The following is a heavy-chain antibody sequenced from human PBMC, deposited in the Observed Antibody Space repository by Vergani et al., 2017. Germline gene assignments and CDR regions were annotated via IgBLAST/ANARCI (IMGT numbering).Heavy chain of an antibody. Sequence: EVQLVESGGGLVQPGRSLRLSCAASGFTFDDYAMHWVRQAPGKGLGWVSGISWNSGSIGYADSVKGRFTISRDNAKNSLYLQMNSLRAEDTALYYCAKDIAARPEGFDYWGQGTLVTVSS. CDR2: ISWNSGSI. V-gene: IGHV3-9*01. D-gene: IGHD6-6*01. CDR1: GFTFDDYA. CDR3: AKDIAARPEGFDY. J-gene: IGHJ4*02.